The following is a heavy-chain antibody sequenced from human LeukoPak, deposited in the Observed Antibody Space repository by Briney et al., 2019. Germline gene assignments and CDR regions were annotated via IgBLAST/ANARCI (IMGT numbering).Heavy chain of an antibody. CDR3: TRVGYIDEGIDY. Sequence: GGSLRLSCAASGLTFSDYVMSWVRQAPGKGLEWVANIKQDGSKKSYVDSVKGRFTISRDNAKNSLYLQMNSLRAEDTAIYYCTRVGYIDEGIDYWGQGTLVTVSS. D-gene: IGHD5-24*01. CDR1: GLTFSDYV. CDR2: IKQDGSKK. J-gene: IGHJ4*02. V-gene: IGHV3-7*04.